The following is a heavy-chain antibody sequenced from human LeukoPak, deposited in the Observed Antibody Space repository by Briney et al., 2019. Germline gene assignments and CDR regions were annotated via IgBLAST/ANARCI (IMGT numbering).Heavy chain of an antibody. J-gene: IGHJ4*02. CDR2: IIPIFGTA. Sequence: SVKVSCKASGGTFSSYAISWVRQAPGQGLEWMGGIIPIFGTANYAQKFQGRVTITADESTSTAYMELSSLRSEDTAVYYCARSRVYCGSDCYRTFDYWGQGTLVTVSS. CDR3: ARSRVYCGSDCYRTFDY. D-gene: IGHD2-21*01. CDR1: GGTFSSYA. V-gene: IGHV1-69*13.